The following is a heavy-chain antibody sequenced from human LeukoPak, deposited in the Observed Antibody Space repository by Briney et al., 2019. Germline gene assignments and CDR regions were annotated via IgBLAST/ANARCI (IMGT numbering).Heavy chain of an antibody. CDR2: IYYSGST. V-gene: IGHV4-59*01. CDR3: ARGAPEYYFDY. CDR1: GGSISSYY. D-gene: IGHD1-14*01. Sequence: PSETLSPTCTVSGGSISSYYWSWIRQPPGKGLEWIGYIYYSGSTNYNPSLKSRVTISVDTSKNQFSLKLSSVTAADTAVYYCARGAPEYYFDYWGQGTLVTVSS. J-gene: IGHJ4*02.